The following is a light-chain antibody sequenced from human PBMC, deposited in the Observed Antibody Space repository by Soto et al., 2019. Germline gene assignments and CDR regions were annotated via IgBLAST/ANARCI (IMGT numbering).Light chain of an antibody. V-gene: IGKV1-39*01. CDR1: HDIRRF. CDR2: GTS. CDR3: QQSYETPRRS. Sequence: DIQMTQSPSSLSASVGDRVTITCRASHDIRRFLNWYQQKPGEAPKLLIYGTSNLQSGVPARFIGSGYGTEFTLTINSLQPEDFATYYCQQSYETPRRSFGPGTKVD. J-gene: IGKJ3*01.